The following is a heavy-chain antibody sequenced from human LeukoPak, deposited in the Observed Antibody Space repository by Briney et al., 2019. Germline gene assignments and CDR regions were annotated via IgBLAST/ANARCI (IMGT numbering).Heavy chain of an antibody. CDR1: GFTFSSYS. Sequence: GGSLRLSCAASGFTFSSYSMNWVRQAPGKGLEWVSSISSSSSYIYYADSGKGRFTISRDNAKNSLYLQMNSLRAEDTAVYYCARERDYDFWSGYYDAFDIWGQGTMVTVSS. J-gene: IGHJ3*02. D-gene: IGHD3-3*01. CDR3: ARERDYDFWSGYYDAFDI. CDR2: ISSSSSYI. V-gene: IGHV3-21*01.